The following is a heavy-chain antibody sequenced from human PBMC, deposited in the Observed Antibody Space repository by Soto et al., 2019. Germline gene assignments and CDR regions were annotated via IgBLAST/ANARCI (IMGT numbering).Heavy chain of an antibody. J-gene: IGHJ4*02. Sequence: VGSLRLSCAASGFTFSKYAMHWVRQARGTGLEWVAVISNDGSNPYYADSVKGRFTISRDNSKNTLYLQMNSLREEDTAVYYCARTGYDRSGYFVEYYFDYWGQGTLVTVSS. CDR2: ISNDGSNP. CDR3: ARTGYDRSGYFVEYYFDY. D-gene: IGHD3-22*01. CDR1: GFTFSKYA. V-gene: IGHV3-30-3*01.